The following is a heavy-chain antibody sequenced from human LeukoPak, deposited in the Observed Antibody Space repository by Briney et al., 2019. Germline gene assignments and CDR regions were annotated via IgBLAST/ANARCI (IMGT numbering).Heavy chain of an antibody. CDR2: IKQDGSEK. V-gene: IGHV3-7*01. CDR3: AREGVPAAILAPPEDEYYYGMDV. Sequence: GGSLRLSCAASGFTFSSYWMSWVRQAPGKGLEWVANIKQDGSEKYYVDSVKGRFTISRDNAKNSLYLQMNSLRAEDTAVYYCAREGVPAAILAPPEDEYYYGMDVWGQGTTVTVSS. D-gene: IGHD2-2*01. CDR1: GFTFSSYW. J-gene: IGHJ6*02.